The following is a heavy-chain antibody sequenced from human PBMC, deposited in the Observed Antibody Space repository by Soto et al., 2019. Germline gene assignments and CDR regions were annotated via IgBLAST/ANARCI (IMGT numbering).Heavy chain of an antibody. CDR2: IYPGDSDT. Sequence: PGESLKISCKGSGYSFTSYWIGWVRQMPGKGLEWMGIIYPGDSDTRYSPSFQGQVTISADKSISTAYLQWSSLKASDTAMYYCARSIGGPKSSSTIYYYYMDVWGKGTTVTVSS. CDR1: GYSFTSYW. J-gene: IGHJ6*03. D-gene: IGHD2-2*01. V-gene: IGHV5-51*01. CDR3: ARSIGGPKSSSTIYYYYMDV.